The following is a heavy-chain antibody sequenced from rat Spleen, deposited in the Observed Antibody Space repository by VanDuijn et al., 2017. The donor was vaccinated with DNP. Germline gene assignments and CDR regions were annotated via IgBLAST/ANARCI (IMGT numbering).Heavy chain of an antibody. CDR2: ITRNSGAT. CDR3: TRGVYYGSSWAFDY. D-gene: IGHD1-6*01. V-gene: IGHV5-31*01. CDR1: GFTFNYYW. Sequence: EVQLVESGGDLVQPGGSLTLSCVASGFTFNYYWMTWVRQVPGKGLEWLASITRNSGATYYLDSVKGRFTISRDNTKNALYLQMDSLRSEDTATYYCTRGVYYGSSWAFDYWGHGVMVTVSS. J-gene: IGHJ2*01.